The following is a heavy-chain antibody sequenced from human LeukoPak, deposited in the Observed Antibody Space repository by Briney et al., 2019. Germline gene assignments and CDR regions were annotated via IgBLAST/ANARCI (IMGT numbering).Heavy chain of an antibody. D-gene: IGHD2-15*01. CDR1: GFTFDDYG. Sequence: RPGGSLRLSCAASGFTFDDYGMSGVRQAPGKGLEWVSGINWNGGSTGYADSVKGRFTISRDNAKNSLYLHMNSLRAEDTAFYYCAREHCSGGSCRDDYWGQGTLVTVSS. V-gene: IGHV3-20*04. CDR3: AREHCSGGSCRDDY. J-gene: IGHJ4*02. CDR2: INWNGGST.